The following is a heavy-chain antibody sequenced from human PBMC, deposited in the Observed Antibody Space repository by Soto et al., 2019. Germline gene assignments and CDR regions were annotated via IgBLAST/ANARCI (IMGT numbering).Heavy chain of an antibody. Sequence: QVQLVQSGAEVKKPGASVKVSCKASGYTFTSYGISWVRQAPGQGLEWMGWISAYNGNTNYAQKLQGRVTMTTDTSTSTAYMELRSLRSDDTAVYYCARDSKITIFGVVISWPFDYWGQGTLVTVSS. CDR2: ISAYNGNT. V-gene: IGHV1-18*01. CDR3: ARDSKITIFGVVISWPFDY. D-gene: IGHD3-3*01. J-gene: IGHJ4*02. CDR1: GYTFTSYG.